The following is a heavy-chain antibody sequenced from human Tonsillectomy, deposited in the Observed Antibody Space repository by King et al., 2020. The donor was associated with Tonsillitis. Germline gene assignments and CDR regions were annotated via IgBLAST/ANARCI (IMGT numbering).Heavy chain of an antibody. V-gene: IGHV3-9*01. CDR2: ISWNSGRI. CDR1: GFTFDDYA. CDR3: AKDKRVVITTLFDY. D-gene: IGHD3-22*01. Sequence: VQLVESGGGLVQPGRSLRLSCAASGFTFDDYAMHWFRQAPGKGLEWVSGISWNSGRIDYADSVKGRFTISRDNTKNSLYLQINSLRAEDTALYYCAKDKRVVITTLFDYWGQGTLVTVSS. J-gene: IGHJ4*02.